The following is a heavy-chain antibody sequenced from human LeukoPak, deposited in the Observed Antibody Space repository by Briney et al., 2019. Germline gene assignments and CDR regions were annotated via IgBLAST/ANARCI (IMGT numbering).Heavy chain of an antibody. D-gene: IGHD6-19*01. Sequence: ASVKVSCKASGYTFTSYAMHWVRQAPGQRLKWMGWINAGNGNTKYSQNFRGRVTVTRDTSAITAYMEVSSLRFEDTAVYYCARAVADKEPFDPWGQGTLVTVSS. CDR3: ARAVADKEPFDP. CDR2: INAGNGNT. J-gene: IGHJ5*02. V-gene: IGHV1-3*01. CDR1: GYTFTSYA.